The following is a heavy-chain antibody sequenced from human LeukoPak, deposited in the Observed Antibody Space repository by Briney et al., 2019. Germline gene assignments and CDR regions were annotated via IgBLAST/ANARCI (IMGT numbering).Heavy chain of an antibody. CDR2: ISVYDGNT. J-gene: IGHJ5*02. V-gene: IGHV1-18*01. CDR1: GYTFSSYD. CDR3: ARAGTGYYASGRGWFDP. D-gene: IGHD3-10*01. Sequence: ASVTVSCTASGYTFSSYDISWVRQAPGQGLEWMGWISVYDGNTNYAQKLQGRVTMTTDTSTSTAYMELRSLRSDDTAIYYCARAGTGYYASGRGWFDPWGQGTLVTVSS.